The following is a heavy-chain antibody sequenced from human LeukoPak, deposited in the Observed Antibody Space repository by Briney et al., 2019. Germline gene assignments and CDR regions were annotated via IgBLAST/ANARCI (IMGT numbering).Heavy chain of an antibody. Sequence: GASVKVSCKASGYTFTSYDINWVRQATGQGLEWMGWMNPNSGNTGYAQKFQGRVTMTRNTSITTAYMELSSLRSEDTAVYYRARGKYYDRYAFDIWGQGTMVTVSS. J-gene: IGHJ3*02. D-gene: IGHD3-16*01. CDR3: ARGKYYDRYAFDI. CDR1: GYTFTSYD. V-gene: IGHV1-8*01. CDR2: MNPNSGNT.